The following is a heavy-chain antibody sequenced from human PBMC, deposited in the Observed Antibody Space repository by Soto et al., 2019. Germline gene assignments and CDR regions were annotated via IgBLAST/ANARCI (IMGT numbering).Heavy chain of an antibody. D-gene: IGHD4-17*01. CDR3: AREVTTHNWFAP. Sequence: PSETLSLTCTVSGGSISSGGYYWSWIRQHPGKGLEWIGYIYYSGSTYHNPSLKSRVTISVDTSKNQFSLKLSSVTAADTAVYYCAREVTTHNWFAPWGQGTLVTVSS. J-gene: IGHJ5*02. CDR1: GGSISSGGYY. V-gene: IGHV4-31*03. CDR2: IYYSGST.